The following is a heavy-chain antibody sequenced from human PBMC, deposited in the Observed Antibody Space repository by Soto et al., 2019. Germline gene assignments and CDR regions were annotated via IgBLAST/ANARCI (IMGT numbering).Heavy chain of an antibody. CDR2: IIPIFGTA. J-gene: IGHJ6*02. V-gene: IGHV1-69*13. D-gene: IGHD2-8*01. Sequence: ASVKVSCQASGGTFSSYAISWVRQAPGQGLEWMGGIIPIFGTANYAQKFQGRVTITADESTSTAYMELSSLRSEDTAVYYCARDGGMRVAMIPESYYYDGMSFSGQGTTVSV. CDR3: ARDGGMRVAMIPESYYYDGMSF. CDR1: GGTFSSYA.